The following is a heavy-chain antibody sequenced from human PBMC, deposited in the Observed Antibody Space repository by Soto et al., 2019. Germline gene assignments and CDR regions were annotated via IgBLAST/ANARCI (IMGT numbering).Heavy chain of an antibody. D-gene: IGHD1-26*01. CDR3: ARGGSGSYVRPPDWFDP. V-gene: IGHV1-69*12. CDR1: GGTFSSYA. Sequence: QVQLVQSGAEVKKPGSSVKVSCKASGGTFSSYAISWVRQAPGQGLEWMGGIIPIFGTANYAQKFQGRVTITADESTSTAYMERSSLRSEDTAVYYCARGGSGSYVRPPDWFDPWGQGTLVTVSS. CDR2: IIPIFGTA. J-gene: IGHJ5*02.